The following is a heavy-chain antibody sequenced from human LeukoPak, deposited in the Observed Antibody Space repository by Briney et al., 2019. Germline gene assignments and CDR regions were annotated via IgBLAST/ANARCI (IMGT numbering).Heavy chain of an antibody. V-gene: IGHV3-9*01. J-gene: IGHJ4*02. D-gene: IGHD3-3*01. CDR1: GFTFSNYA. CDR2: ISWNSGSI. CDR3: AKDMEGLSQGY. Sequence: PGGSLRLSCAASGFTFSNYAMHWVRQAPGKGLEWVSGISWNSGSIGYADSVKGRFSISRDNAKNSLYPQMNSLRAEDTALYYCAKDMEGLSQGYWGQGTLVTVSS.